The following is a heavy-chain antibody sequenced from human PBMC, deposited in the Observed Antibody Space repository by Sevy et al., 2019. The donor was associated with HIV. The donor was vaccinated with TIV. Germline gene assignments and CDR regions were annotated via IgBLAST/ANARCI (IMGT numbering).Heavy chain of an antibody. Sequence: GGSLRLSCTASGFTFSANWMNWVRQAPGKGLEWVANIKAAGSHKHYVDSVEGRFTISRDNAKNLLFLQMNSLRVEDTAVYYCAHETFGRSESWGQGTLVTVSS. J-gene: IGHJ4*02. V-gene: IGHV3-7*01. D-gene: IGHD3-16*01. CDR2: IKAAGSHK. CDR1: GFTFSANW. CDR3: AHETFGRSES.